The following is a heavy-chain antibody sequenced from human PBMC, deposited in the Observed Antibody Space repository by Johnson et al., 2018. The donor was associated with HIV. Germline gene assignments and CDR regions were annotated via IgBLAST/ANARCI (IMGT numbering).Heavy chain of an antibody. Sequence: VQLVESGGGLVQPGGSLRLSCATSGFTFSSYWMSWVRQAPGKGLDWVANIKQDGGEKYYADSVKGRFSISRDNYKKTLYLQMGSLRGEDTAVCYCARDRREYSSSRWPDAFDIWGQGTMVTVSS. CDR1: GFTFSSYW. CDR3: ARDRREYSSSRWPDAFDI. CDR2: IKQDGGEK. V-gene: IGHV3-7*01. D-gene: IGHD6-6*01. J-gene: IGHJ3*02.